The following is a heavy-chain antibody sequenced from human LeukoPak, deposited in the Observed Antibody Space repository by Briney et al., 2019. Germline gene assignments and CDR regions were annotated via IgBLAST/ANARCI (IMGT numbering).Heavy chain of an antibody. J-gene: IGHJ1*01. D-gene: IGHD2-21*02. V-gene: IGHV3-21*01. CDR3: ARGYCGGDCYGD. CDR1: GFSFSSYA. Sequence: PGGSLRLSCAASGFSFSSYAMNWVRQAPGKGLEWVSSIDSSSSHIYYADSVKGRFTISRDNTKSSLYLRMNSLRAEDMAVYYCARGYCGGDCYGDWGQGTLVTVSS. CDR2: IDSSSSHI.